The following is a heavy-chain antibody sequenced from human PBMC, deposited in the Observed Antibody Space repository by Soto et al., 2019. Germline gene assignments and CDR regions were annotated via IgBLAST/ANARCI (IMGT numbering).Heavy chain of an antibody. CDR1: GFTFSDYW. D-gene: IGHD3-10*01. CDR3: AILRGSIFRKPLDY. Sequence: GSLRLSSGGSGFTFSDYWMSWVRQAPGKGLEWVANIKEDGSENYYGDSVKGRFTISRDNAKNSLYLQMNSLRAEDTAVYYCAILRGSIFRKPLDYWGQGTLVTVSS. J-gene: IGHJ4*02. CDR2: IKEDGSEN. V-gene: IGHV3-7*03.